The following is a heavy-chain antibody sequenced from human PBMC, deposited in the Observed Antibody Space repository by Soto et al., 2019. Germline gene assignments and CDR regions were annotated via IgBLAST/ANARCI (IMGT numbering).Heavy chain of an antibody. D-gene: IGHD3-16*01. CDR2: ISPYTGNT. V-gene: IGHV1-18*01. CDR1: GYIFVNYG. Sequence: QVQLVQSGDEVKKPGASVKVSCKASGYIFVNYGIAWVRQAPGQGLEWMGWISPYTGNTHSASKVQGRLTMTTDTSTSTACMDLGSLTSDDTAVYYCVMVDNYVTPTQQDVWGQGTTVTVSS. J-gene: IGHJ6*02. CDR3: VMVDNYVTPTQQDV.